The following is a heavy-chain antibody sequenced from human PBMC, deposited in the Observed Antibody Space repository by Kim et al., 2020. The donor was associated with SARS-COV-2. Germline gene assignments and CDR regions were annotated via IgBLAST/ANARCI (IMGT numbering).Heavy chain of an antibody. CDR2: INPNSGGT. D-gene: IGHD3-3*01. V-gene: IGHV1-2*02. CDR3: ARDRKPTYLEWLLAYYFDY. J-gene: IGHJ4*02. Sequence: ASVKVSCKASGYTFTGYYMHWVRQAPGQGLEWMGWINPNSGGTNYAQKFQGRVTMTRDTSISTAYMELSRLRSDDTAVYYCARDRKPTYLEWLLAYYFDYWGQGTLVTVSS. CDR1: GYTFTGYY.